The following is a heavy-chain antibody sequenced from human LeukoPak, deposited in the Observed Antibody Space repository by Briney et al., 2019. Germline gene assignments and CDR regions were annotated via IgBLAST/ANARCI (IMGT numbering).Heavy chain of an antibody. CDR2: IYPGDSDT. D-gene: IGHD2-2*01. J-gene: IGHJ3*02. CDR1: GYSFTSYW. Sequence: GESLKISCKGSGYSFTSYWIGWVRQMPGKGLEWMGIIYPGDSDTRYSPSFQGQVTISADKSISTAYLQWSSLKASDTAMYYCATPGAHCSSTSCYSSHAFDIWGQGTMVTVSS. V-gene: IGHV5-51*01. CDR3: ATPGAHCSSTSCYSSHAFDI.